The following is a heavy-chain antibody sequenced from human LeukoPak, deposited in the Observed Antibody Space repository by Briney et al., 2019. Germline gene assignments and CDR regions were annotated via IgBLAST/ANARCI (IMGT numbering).Heavy chain of an antibody. CDR3: AKGRVGGYSYIDYYYYMDV. Sequence: GGSLRLSCAASGFTFSSYSMNWVRQAPGKGLEWVSSISSSSSYIYYADSVKGRFTISRDNAKNSLYLQMNSLRAEDTAVYYCAKGRVGGYSYIDYYYYMDVWGKGTMVTVSS. CDR2: ISSSSSYI. J-gene: IGHJ6*03. V-gene: IGHV3-21*01. CDR1: GFTFSSYS. D-gene: IGHD5-18*01.